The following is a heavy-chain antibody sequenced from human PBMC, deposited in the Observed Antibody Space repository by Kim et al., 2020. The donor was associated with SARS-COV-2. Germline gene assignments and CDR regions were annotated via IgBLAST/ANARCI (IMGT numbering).Heavy chain of an antibody. Sequence: GGSLRLSCAASGFTFSSHEMNWVRQAPGKGLEWVSYISSSGSTRYYADSVKGRFTISRDNAKNSVYLQMNSLRAEDTAVDYCASLRVGATDYWGQGTLVTVSS. CDR2: ISSSGSTR. CDR1: GFTFSSHE. CDR3: ASLRVGATDY. D-gene: IGHD1-26*01. J-gene: IGHJ4*02. V-gene: IGHV3-48*03.